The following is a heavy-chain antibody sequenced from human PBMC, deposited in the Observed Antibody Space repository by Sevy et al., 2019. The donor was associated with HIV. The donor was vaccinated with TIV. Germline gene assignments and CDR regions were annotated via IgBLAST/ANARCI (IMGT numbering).Heavy chain of an antibody. Sequence: GESLKISCKGSGYSFTSYWIGWVRQMPGKGLEWMGIIYPGDSDTRYSPSFQGQVTISADKSISTAYLQWSSLKASDTAMYYCASQAKPRMRYDFWSGYYAFDIWGQGTMVTVSS. J-gene: IGHJ3*02. V-gene: IGHV5-51*01. CDR1: GYSFTSYW. D-gene: IGHD3-3*01. CDR3: ASQAKPRMRYDFWSGYYAFDI. CDR2: IYPGDSDT.